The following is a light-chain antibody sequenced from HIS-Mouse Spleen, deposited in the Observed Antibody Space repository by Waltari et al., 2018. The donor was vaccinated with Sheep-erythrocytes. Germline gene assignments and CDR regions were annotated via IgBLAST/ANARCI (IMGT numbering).Light chain of an antibody. J-gene: IGLJ3*02. Sequence: QSALTQPASVSWSPGQSITISCTGTSSDVGIYTLVSWYQQHPGKAPKLMIYEGSKRPSGFSNRFSGSKSGNTASLTISGLQAEDEADYYCCSYAGSSTWVFGGGTKLTVL. CDR3: CSYAGSSTWV. V-gene: IGLV2-23*01. CDR1: SSDVGIYTL. CDR2: EGS.